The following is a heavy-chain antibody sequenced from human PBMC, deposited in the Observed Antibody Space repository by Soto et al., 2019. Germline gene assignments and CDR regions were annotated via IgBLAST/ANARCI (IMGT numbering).Heavy chain of an antibody. CDR3: LKECTPRSDFAS. Sequence: EVQLLESGGGLVQPGGSLRLSCAASGFMFSSYAMSWVRQAPGKGLEWVSGISGSGGSTWDADSVKGRFTISRDNSKNKVYFEMNSLRVEDTAQDYCLKECTPRSDFASWGQGTQVTVSS. V-gene: IGHV3-23*01. D-gene: IGHD2-15*01. J-gene: IGHJ4*02. CDR2: ISGSGGST. CDR1: GFMFSSYA.